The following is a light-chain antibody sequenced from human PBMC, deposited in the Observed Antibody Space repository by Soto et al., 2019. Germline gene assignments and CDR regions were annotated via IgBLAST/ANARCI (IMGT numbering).Light chain of an antibody. CDR1: SGHSSYA. J-gene: IGLJ2*01. CDR2: LNSAGSH. Sequence: QLVLTQSPSASASLGASVKLTCTLSSGHSSYAIAWHQQHPEKGPRYLMKLNSAGSHSKGDGIPDRFSGSSSGAERYLTLSSLQSEDEADYYCLTWGTGIQVFGGGTKLTVL. CDR3: LTWGTGIQV. V-gene: IGLV4-69*01.